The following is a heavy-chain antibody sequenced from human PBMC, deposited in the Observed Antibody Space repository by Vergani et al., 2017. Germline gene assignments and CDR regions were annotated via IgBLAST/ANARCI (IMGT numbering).Heavy chain of an antibody. CDR1: GDSISSGVYY. Sequence: QVQLQESGPGLVKPSQTLSLTCSVSGDSISSGVYYWNWIRQHPGKGLEWIGDIYSTGSTQHNPSLRRRINMSVDTSKNQFSLKLNSVTAADTAMYYCARMGGYDEGDACRIGYFDTWGPGILVTVSS. V-gene: IGHV4-31*03. D-gene: IGHD3-22*01. J-gene: IGHJ4*02. CDR2: IYSTGST. CDR3: ARMGGYDEGDACRIGYFDT.